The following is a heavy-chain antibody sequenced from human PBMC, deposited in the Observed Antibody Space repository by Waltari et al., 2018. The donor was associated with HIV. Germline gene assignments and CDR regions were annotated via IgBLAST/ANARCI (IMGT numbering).Heavy chain of an antibody. V-gene: IGHV3-74*01. D-gene: IGHD2-21*01. CDR1: GFTFTNYW. CDR2: VDGDGTGT. J-gene: IGHJ4*02. CDR3: ATVFEH. Sequence: EVQLVQSGGGLVQRGGSLRLPCSGSGFTFTNYWMHWVRQAPGKGLVWVARVDGDGTGTSYADSVKGRFTISRDNAKNTLHLEMNNLRAEDTAVYYCATVFEHWGQGTLVTVSP.